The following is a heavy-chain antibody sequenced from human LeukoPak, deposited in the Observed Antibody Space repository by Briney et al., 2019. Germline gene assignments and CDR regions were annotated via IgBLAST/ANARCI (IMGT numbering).Heavy chain of an antibody. Sequence: PGGSLRLSCAASGFTFSSYWMSWVRQAPGKGLEWVANIKQDGSEKYYVDSVKGRFTISRDNAKNSLYLQMSSLRAEDTAVYYCASYYDSSGRDAFDIWGQGTMVTVSS. V-gene: IGHV3-7*01. D-gene: IGHD3-22*01. J-gene: IGHJ3*02. CDR3: ASYYDSSGRDAFDI. CDR1: GFTFSSYW. CDR2: IKQDGSEK.